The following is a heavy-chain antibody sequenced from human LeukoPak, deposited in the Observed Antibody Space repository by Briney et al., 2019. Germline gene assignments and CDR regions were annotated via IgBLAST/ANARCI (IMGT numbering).Heavy chain of an antibody. Sequence: GGALRLSCVASGFTFISYIMNWVRQAPGKGLEWVSSISSNISYIYYAGTVKGRFTISRDNAKNSLYLQMNSLRAEDTAVYYCARDRTDYDILGSFDYWGQGTLVTVSS. D-gene: IGHD3-9*01. V-gene: IGHV3-21*01. J-gene: IGHJ4*02. CDR3: ARDRTDYDILGSFDY. CDR2: ISSNISYI. CDR1: GFTFISYI.